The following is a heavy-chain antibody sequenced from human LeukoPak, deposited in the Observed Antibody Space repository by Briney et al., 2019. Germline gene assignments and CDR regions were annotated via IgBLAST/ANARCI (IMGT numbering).Heavy chain of an antibody. D-gene: IGHD3-22*01. CDR2: INSDGSST. Sequence: PGGSLRLSCAASGFTVSSDYMSWVRQAPGKGLVWVSRINSDGSSTSYADSVKGRFTISRDNAKNTLYLQMNSLRAEDTAVYYCARGQTYYYGSSGYLYFDYWGQGTLVTVSS. CDR1: GFTVSSDY. V-gene: IGHV3-74*01. CDR3: ARGQTYYYGSSGYLYFDY. J-gene: IGHJ4*02.